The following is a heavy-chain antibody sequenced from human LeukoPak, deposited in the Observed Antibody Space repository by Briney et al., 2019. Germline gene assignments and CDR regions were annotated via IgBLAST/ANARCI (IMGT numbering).Heavy chain of an antibody. D-gene: IGHD6-19*01. Sequence: PGGSLRLSCAASGFTFSSCAMSWVRQAPGKGLEWVSGITASAHIKYYADSVKGRFSISRDNSNNTLYLQINGLRAEDTAVYYCAKAGSGWYGDSPSESWGQGILVTVSS. V-gene: IGHV3-23*01. CDR1: GFTFSSCA. CDR2: ITASAHIK. CDR3: AKAGSGWYGDSPSES. J-gene: IGHJ5*02.